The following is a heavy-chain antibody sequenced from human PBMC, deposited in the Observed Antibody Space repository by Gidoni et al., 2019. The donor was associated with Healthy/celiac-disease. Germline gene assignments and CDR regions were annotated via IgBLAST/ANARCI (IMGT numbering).Heavy chain of an antibody. V-gene: IGHV3-73*02. CDR1: GFTFSGSA. Sequence: EVQMVESGGGLVQPGGYLKLSCAASGFTFSGSAMHWVRQASGKGLDWVGRMRSKANSYATAYAASVKGRFTISRDDSKNTAYLQMNSLKTEDTAVYYCTSNIYDSSGEIDYWGQGTLVTVSS. CDR3: TSNIYDSSGEIDY. J-gene: IGHJ4*02. D-gene: IGHD3-22*01. CDR2: MRSKANSYAT.